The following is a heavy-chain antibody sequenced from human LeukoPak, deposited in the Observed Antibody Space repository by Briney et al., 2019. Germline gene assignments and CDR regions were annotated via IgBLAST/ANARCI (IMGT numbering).Heavy chain of an antibody. CDR3: AKRGGMYPAHYFDY. D-gene: IGHD3-16*01. J-gene: IGHJ4*02. Sequence: GGSLRLSCAASEFTFSDYAMNWVRQAPGKGLEWISTINYSGDTTYYADSVKGRFTISRDNAKNTLYLQMNSLRAEDTAVYYCAKRGGMYPAHYFDYWGQGTLVTVSS. CDR2: INYSGDTT. CDR1: EFTFSDYA. V-gene: IGHV3-23*01.